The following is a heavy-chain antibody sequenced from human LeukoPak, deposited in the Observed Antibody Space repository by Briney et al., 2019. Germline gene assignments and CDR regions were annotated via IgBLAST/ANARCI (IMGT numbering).Heavy chain of an antibody. CDR2: MSGGGGGT. CDR3: AKRGVVIRVILVGFHKEAYYFDS. J-gene: IGHJ4*02. CDR1: GITLSNYG. D-gene: IGHD3-22*01. V-gene: IGHV3-23*01. Sequence: GGSLRLSCAVSGITLSNYGMSWVRQAPGKGLGWVAGMSGGGGGTSYADSVKGRFTISRDNPKNTLYLQMNNLRAEDTAVYFCAKRGVVIRVILVGFHKEAYYFDSWGQGALVTVSS.